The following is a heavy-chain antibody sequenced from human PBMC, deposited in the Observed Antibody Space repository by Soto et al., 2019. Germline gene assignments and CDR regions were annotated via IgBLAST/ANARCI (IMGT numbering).Heavy chain of an antibody. J-gene: IGHJ6*02. D-gene: IGHD2-2*01. Sequence: GGSLRLSCAASGFTFSGSAMHWVRQASGKGLEWAGRIRSKANSYATAYAASVKGRFTISRDDSKNTAYLQMNSLKTEDTAVYYCTFLADLGYCSSTSCRAGGMDVWGQGTTVTVSS. CDR1: GFTFSGSA. V-gene: IGHV3-73*01. CDR2: IRSKANSYAT. CDR3: TFLADLGYCSSTSCRAGGMDV.